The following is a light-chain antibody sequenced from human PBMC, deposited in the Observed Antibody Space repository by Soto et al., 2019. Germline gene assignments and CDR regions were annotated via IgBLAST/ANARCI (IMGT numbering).Light chain of an antibody. CDR1: QTISSW. CDR3: QHYYSYSEA. J-gene: IGKJ1*01. CDR2: KAS. V-gene: IGKV1-5*03. Sequence: DIQMTHSPSTLSGCVGDRVTITCRASQTISSWLAWYQQKPGKAPKLLIYKASTLKSGVPSRFSGSGSGTEFTLTISSLQPDDFATYYCQHYYSYSEAFGQGTKVDIK.